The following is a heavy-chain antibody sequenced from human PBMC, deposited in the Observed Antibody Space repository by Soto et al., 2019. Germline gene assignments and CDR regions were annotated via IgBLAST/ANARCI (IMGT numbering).Heavy chain of an antibody. CDR2: IYWDADK. Sequence: QITLTASGPTLVKPTQTLTLTCTFSGFSLSSSGVGVAWIRQPPGKALEWLALIYWDADKRYSPSLKNRLTITKDASKDQMVLTLTNIDPVDTATYLWAVHATAANSAAVAYWGQGTGVTVSS. CDR3: AVHATAANSAAVAY. J-gene: IGHJ4*02. D-gene: IGHD2-2*01. V-gene: IGHV2-5*02. CDR1: GFSLSSSGVG.